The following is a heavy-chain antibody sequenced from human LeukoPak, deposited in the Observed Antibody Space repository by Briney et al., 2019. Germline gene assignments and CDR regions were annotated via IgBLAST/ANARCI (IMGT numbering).Heavy chain of an antibody. J-gene: IGHJ5*02. CDR2: IYPGDSDT. V-gene: IGHV5-51*01. CDR1: GYSFTSYW. Sequence: GESLKISCKGSGYSFTSYWIGWVRQMPGKGLEWMGTIYPGDSDTRYSPSFQGQVTISADKSISTAYLQWSSLKASDTAMYYCARQVGYCSGGSCYSGYNWFDPWGQGTLVTVSS. D-gene: IGHD2-15*01. CDR3: ARQVGYCSGGSCYSGYNWFDP.